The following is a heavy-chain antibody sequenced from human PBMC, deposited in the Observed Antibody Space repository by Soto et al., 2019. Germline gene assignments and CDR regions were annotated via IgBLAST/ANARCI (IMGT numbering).Heavy chain of an antibody. V-gene: IGHV3-20*04. D-gene: IGHD1-26*01. Sequence: EVQLVESGGGVLRPGGSLRLSCAASGFTFDDYGMSWARQAPGKGLEVVSGVNWNGGSTGYADSVKGRFTISRDNAKNSLYLQMNSLIAEDTSFYYCVRWASLNFDYWGQGTMVTVSS. CDR2: VNWNGGST. CDR1: GFTFDDYG. CDR3: VRWASLNFDY. J-gene: IGHJ4*02.